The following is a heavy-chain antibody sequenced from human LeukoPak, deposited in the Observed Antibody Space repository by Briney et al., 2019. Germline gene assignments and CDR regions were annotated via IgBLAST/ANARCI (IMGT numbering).Heavy chain of an antibody. CDR1: GFSLSSYS. V-gene: IGHV3-21*01. Sequence: PGGSLRLSCAASGFSLSSYSMNWVRQAPGKGLEWVSSISGSSTYIYYADSVKGRFTISRDNAKNSLFLQMNSLRAEDTAVYLCARVAVSGPTGWFDSWGQGTLVIVSS. CDR3: ARVAVSGPTGWFDS. J-gene: IGHJ5*01. CDR2: ISGSSTYI. D-gene: IGHD2-8*02.